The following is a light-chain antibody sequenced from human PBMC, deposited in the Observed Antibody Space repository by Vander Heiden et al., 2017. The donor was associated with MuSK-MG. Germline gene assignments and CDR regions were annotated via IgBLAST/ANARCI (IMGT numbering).Light chain of an antibody. J-gene: IGKJ1*01. Sequence: DIQMPQSPSSLSASVGDRVTITCRASQSMSSYLNWYQQKPGKAPKLLIYAASSWQSGVPSRFSGSGSGTDFTLTISSLQPEDFATYYCQQSYSTPRTFGQGTKVEIK. CDR1: QSMSSY. CDR3: QQSYSTPRT. CDR2: AAS. V-gene: IGKV1-39*01.